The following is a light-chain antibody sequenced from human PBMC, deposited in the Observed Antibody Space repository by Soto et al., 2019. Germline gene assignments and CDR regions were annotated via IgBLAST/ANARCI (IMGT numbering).Light chain of an antibody. CDR2: GAS. V-gene: IGKV3-15*01. CDR3: QQYNNWPPIT. J-gene: IGKJ5*01. CDR1: QSANSN. Sequence: EIVMTQSPATLSVSPGERATLSCRASQSANSNLAWYQQRPGQAPRLLIYGASTGATGIPARFSGSRSGTEFTLTISSLQSEDFAVYYCQQYNNWPPITFGQGTRLEIK.